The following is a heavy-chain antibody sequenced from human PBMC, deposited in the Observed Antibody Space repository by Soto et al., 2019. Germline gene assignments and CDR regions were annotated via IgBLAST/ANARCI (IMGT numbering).Heavy chain of an antibody. V-gene: IGHV1-69*12. CDR2: IVPIFGTT. J-gene: IGHJ6*02. CDR1: GGTFSNYA. D-gene: IGHD6-19*01. Sequence: QVQLVQSGAEVKKPGSSVKVSCKVSGGTFSNYAIDWVRLAPGHGLEWMGGIVPIFGTTYYTQKFQGRATIIADESTTTAYLEMSSLRSEDTAIYYCARVEAVAGLYNDHGLDVWGQGTAVTVSS. CDR3: ARVEAVAGLYNDHGLDV.